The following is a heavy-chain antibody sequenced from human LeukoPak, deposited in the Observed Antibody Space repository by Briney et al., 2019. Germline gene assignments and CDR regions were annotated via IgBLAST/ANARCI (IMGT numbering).Heavy chain of an antibody. J-gene: IGHJ4*02. D-gene: IGHD3-10*01. CDR3: ARGRGAMVRGVPNYYFDY. Sequence: ASVKVSCKASGYTFTSYGISWVRQAPGQGLEWMGWISAYNGNTNYAQKLQGRVTMTTDTSTSTAYMELSSLRSEDTAVYYCARGRGAMVRGVPNYYFDYWGQGTLVTVSS. CDR1: GYTFTSYG. CDR2: ISAYNGNT. V-gene: IGHV1-18*01.